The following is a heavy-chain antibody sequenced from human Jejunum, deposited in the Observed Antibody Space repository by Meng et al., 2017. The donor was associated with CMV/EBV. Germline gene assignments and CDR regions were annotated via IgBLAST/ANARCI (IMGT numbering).Heavy chain of an antibody. V-gene: IGHV1-3*01. CDR2: ITAAKTDT. D-gene: IGHD2-15*01. CDR1: GYIFINDA. J-gene: IGHJ5*02. Sequence: ASGYIFINDAMHWVRQAPGQRLEWMGWITAAKTDTIYSQKVQGRVTISRDTSANTAYMELSSLTSEDTAIYYCARDHRSDGSSYSLDPWGQGTLVTVSS. CDR3: ARDHRSDGSSYSLDP.